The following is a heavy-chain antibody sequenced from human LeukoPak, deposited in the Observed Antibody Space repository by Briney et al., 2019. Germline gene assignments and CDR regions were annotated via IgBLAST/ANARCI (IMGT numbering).Heavy chain of an antibody. Sequence: SVKVSCKASGGTFSSYAISWVRQAPGQGLEWMGRIIPILGIANYAQKFQGRVTITADKSTSTAYMELSSLRSEDTAVYYCARDPRPYCSGGSCYLGYWGQGTLVTASS. J-gene: IGHJ4*02. V-gene: IGHV1-69*04. CDR2: IIPILGIA. D-gene: IGHD2-15*01. CDR1: GGTFSSYA. CDR3: ARDPRPYCSGGSCYLGY.